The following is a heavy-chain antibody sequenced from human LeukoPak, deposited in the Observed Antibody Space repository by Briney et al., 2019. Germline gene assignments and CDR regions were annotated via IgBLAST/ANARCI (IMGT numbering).Heavy chain of an antibody. CDR2: ISDSGSA. CDR3: ARRGAYGDYGFNWFDP. D-gene: IGHD4-17*01. Sequence: SETLSLTCTVSGSSMSSDYYWGWIRQPPGKGLEWIGSISDSGSAYYNPSLKSRVTISVDTSKNQFSLKLSSVTAADTAVYYCARRGAYGDYGFNWFDPWGQGTLVTVSS. V-gene: IGHV4-38-2*02. CDR1: GSSMSSDYY. J-gene: IGHJ5*02.